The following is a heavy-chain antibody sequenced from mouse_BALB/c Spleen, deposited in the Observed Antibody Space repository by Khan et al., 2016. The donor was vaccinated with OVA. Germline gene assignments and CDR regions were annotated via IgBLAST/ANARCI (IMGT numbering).Heavy chain of an antibody. CDR3: ARSGYGSFAY. D-gene: IGHD1-2*01. CDR1: GYTFTDYI. CDR2: IYPNNGDT. Sequence: VQLQQSGPELVKPGASVKISCRASGYTFTDYIMDWVKQSHGKSLEWIGYIYPNNGDTGYNQKFKTKATLTVDNSSSTAYMELRSPTSEDSAVYYCARSGYGSFAYWGQGTLVTVSA. V-gene: IGHV1S29*02. J-gene: IGHJ3*01.